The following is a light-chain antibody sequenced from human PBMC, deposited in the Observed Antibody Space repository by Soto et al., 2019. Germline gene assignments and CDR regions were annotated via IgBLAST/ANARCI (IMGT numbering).Light chain of an antibody. V-gene: IGKV3-15*01. CDR2: GAS. Sequence: EIVMTQSPATLSVSPGERATLSCRASQSVSSNLAWYQQXXXXXXRLLIYGASTRATGIPARFSGSGSGTEFTLTISSLQSEDFAVYYCQQYNNWPPGITFGQGTRLEIK. CDR3: QQYNNWPPGIT. CDR1: QSVSSN. J-gene: IGKJ5*01.